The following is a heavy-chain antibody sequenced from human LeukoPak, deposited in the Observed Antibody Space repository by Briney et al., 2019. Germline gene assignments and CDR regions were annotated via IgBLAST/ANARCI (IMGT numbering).Heavy chain of an antibody. Sequence: SVKVSCKASGYTFTSYYMHWVRQAPGQGLEWMGIINPSGGSTSYAQKFQGRVTMTRDTSTSTVYMELSSPRSEDTAVYYCARAYYYDSSGPHHFDYWGQGTLVTVSS. CDR1: GYTFTSYY. V-gene: IGHV1-46*01. CDR3: ARAYYYDSSGPHHFDY. CDR2: INPSGGST. J-gene: IGHJ4*02. D-gene: IGHD3-22*01.